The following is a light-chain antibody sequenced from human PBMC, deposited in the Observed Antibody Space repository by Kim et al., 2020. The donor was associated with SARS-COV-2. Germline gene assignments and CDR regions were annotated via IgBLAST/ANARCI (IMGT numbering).Light chain of an antibody. CDR3: TSYTNKSALVV. CDR1: SSDIGGSND. J-gene: IGLJ3*02. V-gene: IGLV2-14*03. Sequence: QSITISCTGTSSDIGGSNDVSWYQQQPGKAPRLMIYDVSNRPSRISSRFSGSKSGNTAFLTISGLQAEDEADYYCTSYTNKSALVVFGGGTKVTVL. CDR2: DVS.